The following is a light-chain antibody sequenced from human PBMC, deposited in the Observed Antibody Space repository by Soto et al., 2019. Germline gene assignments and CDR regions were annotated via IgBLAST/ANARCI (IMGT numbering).Light chain of an antibody. CDR1: SSDVGGYNY. CDR3: SSYTSSSTLRV. Sequence: QSVLTQPASVSGSPGQSITISCTGTSSDVGGYNYVSWYQQHPGKAPKLMIYEVSNRPSGVSNRFSGSKSGNTASLTISGLQAEDEADYSCSSYTSSSTLRVFGTGTKVTVL. V-gene: IGLV2-14*01. CDR2: EVS. J-gene: IGLJ1*01.